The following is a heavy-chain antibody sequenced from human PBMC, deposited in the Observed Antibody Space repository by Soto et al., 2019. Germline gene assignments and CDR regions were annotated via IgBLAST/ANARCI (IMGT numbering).Heavy chain of an antibody. CDR2: ISAYNGNT. J-gene: IGHJ2*01. D-gene: IGHD2-15*01. CDR3: ARGVDIVVVVAATSWYFDL. V-gene: IGHV1-18*01. Sequence: ASVKVSCKASGYTFTSYGISWVRQAPGQGLEWMGWISAYNGNTNYAQKLQGRVTMTTDTSTSTAYMELRSLRSEDTAVYYCARGVDIVVVVAATSWYFDLWGRGTLVTVSS. CDR1: GYTFTSYG.